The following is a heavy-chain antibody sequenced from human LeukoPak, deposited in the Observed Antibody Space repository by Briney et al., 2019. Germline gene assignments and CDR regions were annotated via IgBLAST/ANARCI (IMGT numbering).Heavy chain of an antibody. CDR3: ARSPLDGDILTGYPFDY. J-gene: IGHJ4*02. CDR2: IQSNTDGGTA. CDR1: GFTFSDAW. D-gene: IGHD3-9*01. V-gene: IGHV3-15*01. Sequence: GGSLRLSCTASGFTFSDAWMTWVRQAPGKGLEWVGRIQSNTDGGTADYTAPVKGRFTISRDDSKNTLYLQMNSLKADDTAVYYCARSPLDGDILTGYPFDYWGQGTLVTVS.